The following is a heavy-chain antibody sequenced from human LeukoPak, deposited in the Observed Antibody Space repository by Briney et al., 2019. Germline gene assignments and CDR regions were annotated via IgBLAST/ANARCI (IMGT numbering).Heavy chain of an antibody. CDR3: VRDLDN. CDR1: GFTFSSYA. J-gene: IGHJ4*02. CDR2: MSSDGSSR. V-gene: IGHV3-30-3*01. Sequence: GRSLRLSCAASGFTFSSYAMHWVRQAPGKGLEWVAVMSSDGSSRYYADSVKGRFTISRDNSKDTVYLQMNSLRAEDTAVYYCVRDLDNWGQGTLVTVSS.